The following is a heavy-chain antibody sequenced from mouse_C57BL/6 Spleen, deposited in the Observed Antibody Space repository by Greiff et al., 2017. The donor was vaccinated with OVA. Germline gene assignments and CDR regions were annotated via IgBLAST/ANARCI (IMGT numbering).Heavy chain of an antibody. Sequence: VQLQQSGPELVKPGASVKISCKASGYAFSSSWMNWVKQRPGKGLEWIGRIYPGDGDTNYNGKFKGKATLTADKSSSTAYMQLSSLTSEDSAVYFCAREEDGNAWFAYWGQGTLVTVSA. CDR2: IYPGDGDT. CDR3: AREEDGNAWFAY. V-gene: IGHV1-82*01. CDR1: GYAFSSSW. J-gene: IGHJ3*01. D-gene: IGHD2-1*01.